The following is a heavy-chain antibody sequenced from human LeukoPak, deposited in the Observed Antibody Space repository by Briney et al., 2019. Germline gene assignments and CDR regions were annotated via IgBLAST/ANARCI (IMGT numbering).Heavy chain of an antibody. J-gene: IGHJ3*02. V-gene: IGHV3-7*05. D-gene: IGHD5-18*01. CDR2: IKEDGSVT. CDR3: AYSYGYAFDI. CDR1: GFIFSSYW. Sequence: GGSRRLSCAVSGFIFSSYWMSWVRQAPGKGLEWVANIKEDGSVTHYVDSVTGRFTISRDNAKNSLFLQMNSLRVEDTAMYFWAYSYGYAFDIWGQGTMVTVSS.